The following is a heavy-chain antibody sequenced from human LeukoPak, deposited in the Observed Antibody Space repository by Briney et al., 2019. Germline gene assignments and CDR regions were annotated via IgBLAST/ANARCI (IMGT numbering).Heavy chain of an antibody. D-gene: IGHD3-10*01. CDR3: AKAYFAMVRGPFDY. J-gene: IGHJ4*02. Sequence: GGSLRLSCEASGFTFSSYAMSWVRQAPGKGLEWVSAISGSGGSTYYADSVKGRFTISRDNSKNTLYLQMNSLRAEDTAVYYCAKAYFAMVRGPFDYWGQGTLVTVSS. CDR1: GFTFSSYA. V-gene: IGHV3-23*01. CDR2: ISGSGGST.